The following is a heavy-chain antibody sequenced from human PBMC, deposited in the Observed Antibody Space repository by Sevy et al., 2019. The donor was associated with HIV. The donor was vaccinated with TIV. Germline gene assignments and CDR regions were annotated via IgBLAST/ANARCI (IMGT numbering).Heavy chain of an antibody. V-gene: IGHV4-31*03. CDR1: GDSINNGDYY. CDR3: ARTTVTTLSSARNNWFDP. Sequence: SETLSLTCTVSGDSINNGDYYWSCIRQHTGKGLEWIGKIYYTGTTYYNPSLKSRLRISVESSENTLSLSLRSVTAADTAVYYCARTTVTTLSSARNNWFDPWGQGTLVTVSS. CDR2: IYYTGTT. J-gene: IGHJ5*02. D-gene: IGHD4-4*01.